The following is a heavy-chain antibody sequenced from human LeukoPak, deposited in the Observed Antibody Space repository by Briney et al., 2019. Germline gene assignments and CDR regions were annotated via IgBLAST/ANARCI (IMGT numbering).Heavy chain of an antibody. D-gene: IGHD5-24*01. CDR3: ARAHRRDGYNSGY. J-gene: IGHJ4*02. CDR1: GYIFTGYY. Sequence: ASVKVSCKASGYIFTGYYMHWVQQAPGQGLEWMGWINPNSGGTNYAQKFQGRVTMTRDTSISTAYMELSRLRSDDTAVYYCARAHRRDGYNSGYWGQGTLVTVSS. V-gene: IGHV1-2*02. CDR2: INPNSGGT.